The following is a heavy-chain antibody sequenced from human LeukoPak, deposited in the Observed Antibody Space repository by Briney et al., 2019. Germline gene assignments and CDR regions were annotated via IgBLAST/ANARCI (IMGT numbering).Heavy chain of an antibody. V-gene: IGHV3-43*02. J-gene: IGHJ5*01. CDR1: GFTFDNYA. CDR2: ISGDGGST. CDR3: AKDLYSSMDS. Sequence: GRALRLSCAASGFTFDNYAMHWVRQAPGKGLEWVSLISGDGGSTYYADSVKGRVTVSRDNSKNSLYLQMNSLRTEDTAFYYCAKDLYSSMDSWGQGTLVTVSS. D-gene: IGHD6-13*01.